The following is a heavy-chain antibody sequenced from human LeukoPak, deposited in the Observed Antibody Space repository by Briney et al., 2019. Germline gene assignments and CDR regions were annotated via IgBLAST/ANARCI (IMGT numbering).Heavy chain of an antibody. J-gene: IGHJ4*02. CDR1: GGSIGSYY. V-gene: IGHV4-4*07. CDR2: IYTSGST. D-gene: IGHD3-22*01. CDR3: ARDVYYYDSSGYYSYYFDY. Sequence: SETLSLTCTVSGGSIGSYYWSWIRQPAGKGLEWIGRIYTSGSTNYNPSLKSRVTMSVDTSKNQFSLKLSSVTAADTAVYYCARDVYYYDSSGYYSYYFDYWGQGTLVTISS.